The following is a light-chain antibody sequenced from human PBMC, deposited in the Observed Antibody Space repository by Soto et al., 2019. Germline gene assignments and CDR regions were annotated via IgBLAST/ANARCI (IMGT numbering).Light chain of an antibody. CDR2: GAS. V-gene: IGKV3-20*01. Sequence: EIVLTQSPGTLSLSPGGRATLSCRASQSVSSSYLAWYQQKPGQAPRLLIYGASSRATGIPDRFSGSGSGTDFTLTISRLEPEDFAVYYCQQYGSSPLAFGGGTKVEIK. CDR3: QQYGSSPLA. CDR1: QSVSSSY. J-gene: IGKJ4*01.